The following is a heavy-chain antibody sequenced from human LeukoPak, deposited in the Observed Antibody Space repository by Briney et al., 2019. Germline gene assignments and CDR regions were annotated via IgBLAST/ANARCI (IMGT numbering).Heavy chain of an antibody. D-gene: IGHD6-19*01. V-gene: IGHV1-2*04. CDR1: GYTFTGYY. Sequence: ASVKVSCKASGYTFTGYYMHWVRQAPGQGLEWMGWINPNSGGTNYAQKFQGWVTMTRDTSISTAYMELSRLRSDDTAVYYCARAQQWPPLLEYWGQGTLVTVSS. J-gene: IGHJ4*02. CDR3: ARAQQWPPLLEY. CDR2: INPNSGGT.